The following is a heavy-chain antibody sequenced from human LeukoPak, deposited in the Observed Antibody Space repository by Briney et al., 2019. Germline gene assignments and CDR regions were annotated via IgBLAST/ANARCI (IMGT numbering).Heavy chain of an antibody. CDR1: GGTFSSYA. CDR3: ARSTGGFGYSYAIDY. J-gene: IGHJ4*02. CDR2: IIPIFGTA. Sequence: SVKVSCKASGGTFSSYAISWVRQAPGQGLESMGGIIPIFGTANYAQKFQGRVTITTDESTSTAYMELSSLRSEDTAVYYCARSTGGFGYSYAIDYWGQGTLVTVSS. D-gene: IGHD5-18*01. V-gene: IGHV1-69*05.